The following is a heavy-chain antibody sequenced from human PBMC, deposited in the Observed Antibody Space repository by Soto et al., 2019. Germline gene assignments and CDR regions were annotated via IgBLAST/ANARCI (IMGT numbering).Heavy chain of an antibody. J-gene: IGHJ3*02. CDR3: AKDHLGDPPLYAFDI. Sequence: QVQLVESGGGVVQPGRSLRLSCAASGFTFSSYGMHWVRQAPGKGLEWVAVISYDGSNKYYADSVKGRFTISRDNSKNTLYLQMNSLRAEDTAVYYCAKDHLGDPPLYAFDIWGQGTMVTVSS. V-gene: IGHV3-30*18. D-gene: IGHD2-21*02. CDR2: ISYDGSNK. CDR1: GFTFSSYG.